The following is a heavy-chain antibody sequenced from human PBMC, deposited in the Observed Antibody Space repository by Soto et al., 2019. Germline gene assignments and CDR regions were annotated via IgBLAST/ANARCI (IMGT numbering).Heavy chain of an antibody. CDR1: GFSISSGYY. J-gene: IGHJ4*02. CDR3: ARGAYYYDSSGSHSFDY. Sequence: SETLSLTCTVSGFSISSGYYWGWVRQPPGKGLEWIGSIYFSGSTYYNPSLKSRGAISVDTSKSQFSLKLSSVTAADTAVYYCARGAYYYDSSGSHSFDYWGQGTLVTVSS. D-gene: IGHD3-22*01. V-gene: IGHV4-38-2*02. CDR2: IYFSGST.